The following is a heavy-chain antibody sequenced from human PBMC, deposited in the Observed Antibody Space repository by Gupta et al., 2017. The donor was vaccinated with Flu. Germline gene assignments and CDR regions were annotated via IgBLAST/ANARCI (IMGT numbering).Heavy chain of an antibody. V-gene: IGHV4-59*01. CDR1: GGSISSYY. J-gene: IGHJ6*02. Sequence: GGSISSYYWSWIRQPPGKGLEWTGYIYYSGSTNYNPSLKSRVTISVDTSKNQFSLKLSSVTAADTAVYYCARDWGIAVAGRRGGYYYGMDVWGQGTTVTVYS. CDR2: IYYSGST. D-gene: IGHD6-19*01. CDR3: ARDWGIAVAGRRGGYYYGMDV.